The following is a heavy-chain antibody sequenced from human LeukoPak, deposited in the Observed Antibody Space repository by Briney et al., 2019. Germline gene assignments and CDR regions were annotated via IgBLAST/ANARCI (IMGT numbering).Heavy chain of an antibody. D-gene: IGHD2-8*01. CDR3: SRENGAFSPFGY. CDR1: GGSITTTNW. CDR2: IHLSGRT. J-gene: IGHJ4*02. Sequence: SGTLSLTCGVSGGSITTTNWWSWVRQPPGQGLEWIGEIHLSGRTNYNPSLNSRVTLALNTTKNHLSLSLTSVTAADTAVYYCSRENGAFSPFGYWGQGTLVTVPS. V-gene: IGHV4-4*02.